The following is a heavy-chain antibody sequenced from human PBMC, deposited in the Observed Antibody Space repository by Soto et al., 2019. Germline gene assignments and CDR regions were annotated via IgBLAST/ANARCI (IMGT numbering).Heavy chain of an antibody. Sequence: EVQLLESGGGLVQPGGSLRLSCAASGFTFSNYAMSWVRQAPGKGLEWVSAISGSGGSTYYADSVKGRFTISRDNSKNTLYLQMNSLRAQDTAVYYCAKDLLLGDYVPGSLWGQGTLVTVSS. CDR1: GFTFSNYA. J-gene: IGHJ4*02. V-gene: IGHV3-23*01. CDR2: ISGSGGST. CDR3: AKDLLLGDYVPGSL. D-gene: IGHD4-17*01.